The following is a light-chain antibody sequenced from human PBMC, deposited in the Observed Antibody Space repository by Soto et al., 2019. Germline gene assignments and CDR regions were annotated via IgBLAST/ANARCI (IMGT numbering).Light chain of an antibody. J-gene: IGKJ1*01. CDR3: HQYNSYPRT. CDR2: DAS. CDR1: QSISSW. V-gene: IGKV1-5*01. Sequence: DIQMTQSPSTLSASVGDSVTITRRASQSISSWLAWYQQNPGKAPKLLIYDASSLESGVPSRFSGSGSGTEFTLSICSVQPDVFAAYYCHQYNSYPRTFGRGTKVEVK.